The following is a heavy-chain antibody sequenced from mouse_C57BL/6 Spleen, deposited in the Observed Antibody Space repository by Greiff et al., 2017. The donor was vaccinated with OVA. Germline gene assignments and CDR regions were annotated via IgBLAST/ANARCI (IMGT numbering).Heavy chain of an antibody. CDR1: GYTFTDYE. Sequence: VKLQESGAELVRPGASVTLSCKASGYTFTDYEMHWVKQTPVHGLEWIGAIDPETGGTAYNQKFKGKAILTADKSSSTAYMELRSLTSEDSAVYYCTRGGTTVYYFDYWGQGTTLTVSS. J-gene: IGHJ2*01. D-gene: IGHD1-1*01. CDR2: IDPETGGT. CDR3: TRGGTTVYYFDY. V-gene: IGHV1-15*01.